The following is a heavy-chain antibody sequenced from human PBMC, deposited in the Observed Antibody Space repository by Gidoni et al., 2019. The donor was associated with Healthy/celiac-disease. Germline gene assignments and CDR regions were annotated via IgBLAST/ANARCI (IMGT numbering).Heavy chain of an antibody. CDR2: IYPGDSDT. V-gene: IGHV5-51*01. D-gene: IGHD4-17*01. CDR3: ARPRSYGDYPVYFDY. J-gene: IGHJ4*02. CDR1: GYRFTSYW. Sequence: EVQLVQSGAEVKKPGESLKISCKGSGYRFTSYWIGWVRQLPGKGLEWMGIIYPGDSDTRYSPSFQGQVTISADKSISTAYLQWSSLKASDTAMYYCARPRSYGDYPVYFDYWGQGTLVTVSS.